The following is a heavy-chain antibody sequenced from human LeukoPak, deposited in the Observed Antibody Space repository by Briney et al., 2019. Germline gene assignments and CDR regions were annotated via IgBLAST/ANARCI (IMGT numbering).Heavy chain of an antibody. Sequence: GGSLRLSCAASGFTFNTYWMHWVRQAPGKGLVWVSRIKTDGSTTNYADSVKGRFIISRDNAKNTLYLQMNSLRAEDTAVYYCAKDIAPPDKYSSGSNPGYWGQGTLVTVSS. J-gene: IGHJ4*02. D-gene: IGHD6-19*01. CDR1: GFTFNTYW. CDR2: IKTDGSTT. CDR3: AKDIAPPDKYSSGSNPGY. V-gene: IGHV3-74*01.